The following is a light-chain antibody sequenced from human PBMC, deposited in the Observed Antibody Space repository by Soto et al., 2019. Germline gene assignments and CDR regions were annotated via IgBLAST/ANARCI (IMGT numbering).Light chain of an antibody. Sequence: QSVLTQSPSASASLGASVKLTCTLSSGHSSYAIAWHQQQPEKGPRYLMKLNSDGSHSKGDGIPDRFSGPSSGTERYLTISSLQSEDEADYYCQTWSTGIRVFGGGTKLTVL. CDR1: SGHSSYA. CDR3: QTWSTGIRV. J-gene: IGLJ3*02. CDR2: LNSDGSH. V-gene: IGLV4-69*01.